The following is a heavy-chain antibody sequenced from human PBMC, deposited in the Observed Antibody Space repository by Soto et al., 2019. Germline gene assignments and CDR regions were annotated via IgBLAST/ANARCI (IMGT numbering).Heavy chain of an antibody. Sequence: SETLSLTCTVSGGSISSGGYYWSWIRQHPGKGLEWIGYIYYSGSTYYNPSLKSRVTISVDTSKNQFSLKLSSVTAADTAVYYCARVKRYPNWFDPWGQGTLVTVSS. D-gene: IGHD1-1*01. CDR2: IYYSGST. CDR1: GGSISSGGYY. CDR3: ARVKRYPNWFDP. J-gene: IGHJ5*02. V-gene: IGHV4-31*03.